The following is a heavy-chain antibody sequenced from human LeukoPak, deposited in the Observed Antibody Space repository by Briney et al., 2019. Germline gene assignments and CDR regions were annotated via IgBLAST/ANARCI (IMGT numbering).Heavy chain of an antibody. CDR2: VQNDGSNE. Sequence: GGSLRLSCAASGFAFTTYGIHWVRQAPGKGLEWVATVQNDGSNEYYADSVKGRFTISRDKSKNILYLQMNSLRVEDTAIYYCAKRGPPDYSYGNWIDAWGQGTLVTVSS. CDR1: GFAFTTYG. D-gene: IGHD3-16*01. CDR3: AKRGPPDYSYGNWIDA. V-gene: IGHV3-30*02. J-gene: IGHJ5*02.